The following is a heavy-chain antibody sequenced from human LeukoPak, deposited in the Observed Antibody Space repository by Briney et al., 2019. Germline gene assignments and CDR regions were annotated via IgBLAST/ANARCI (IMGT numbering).Heavy chain of an antibody. CDR3: ARVSPPHTLNLYYYDSSGYFRGPVTFDY. CDR1: GYTFTSYG. J-gene: IGHJ4*02. D-gene: IGHD3-22*01. V-gene: IGHV1-18*01. Sequence: GSSVKVSCKASGYTFTSYGISWVRQAPGQGLEWMGWISAYNGNTNYAQKLQGRVTMTTDTSTSTAYMELRSLRSDDTAVYYCARVSPPHTLNLYYYDSSGYFRGPVTFDYWGQGTLVTVSS. CDR2: ISAYNGNT.